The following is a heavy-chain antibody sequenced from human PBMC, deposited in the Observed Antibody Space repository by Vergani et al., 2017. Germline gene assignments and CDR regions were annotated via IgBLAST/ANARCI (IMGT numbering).Heavy chain of an antibody. J-gene: IGHJ4*02. Sequence: QVQLQESGPGLVKPSQTLSLTCTVSGGSISSGSYYWSWIRQPAGKGLEWIGRIYTSGSTNYNPSLKSRVTISVVTSKNQFSLKLSSVTAADTAVYYCARVQRGVTPDYWGQGTLVTVSS. CDR3: ARVQRGVTPDY. V-gene: IGHV4-61*02. CDR1: GGSISSGSYY. CDR2: IYTSGST. D-gene: IGHD3-10*01.